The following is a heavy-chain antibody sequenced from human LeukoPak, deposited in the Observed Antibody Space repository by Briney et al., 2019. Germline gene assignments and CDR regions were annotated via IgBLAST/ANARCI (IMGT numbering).Heavy chain of an antibody. V-gene: IGHV1-46*01. CDR3: ASGYYDSSGYSHFDY. CDR1: GGTFSSYA. D-gene: IGHD3-22*01. J-gene: IGHJ4*02. Sequence: ASVKVSCKASGGTFSSYAISWVRQAPGQGLEWMGIINPSGGSTSYAQKFQGRVTMTRDMSTSTVYMELSSLRSEDTAVYYCASGYYDSSGYSHFDYWGQGTLVTVSS. CDR2: INPSGGST.